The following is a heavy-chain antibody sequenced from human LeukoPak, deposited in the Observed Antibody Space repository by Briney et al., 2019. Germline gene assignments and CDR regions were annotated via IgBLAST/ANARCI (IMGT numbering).Heavy chain of an antibody. CDR1: GFTFSSYD. D-gene: IGHD5-18*01. J-gene: IGHJ4*02. Sequence: PGGSLRLSCAASGFTFSSYDIHWVRQAPGKGLEWVAFVRYDGSNKYYADSVRGRFTISRDNSKKTLYLQMNSLRAEDTAVYYCAKRIQSAMAMGYWGQGTLVTVSS. V-gene: IGHV3-30*02. CDR3: AKRIQSAMAMGY. CDR2: VRYDGSNK.